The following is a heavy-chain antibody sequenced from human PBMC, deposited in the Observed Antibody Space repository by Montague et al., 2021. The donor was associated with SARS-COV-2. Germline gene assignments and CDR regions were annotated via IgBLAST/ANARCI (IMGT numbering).Heavy chain of an antibody. D-gene: IGHD3-9*01. CDR2: IXXXXNX. V-gene: IGHV2-70*20. CDR1: GFSFSTSGMC. Sequence: VKPTQTLTLTCTFSGFSFSTSGMCVSWVRQTPGKSLEWLALIXXXXNXFYSTSLKTRLTISKDTSNNQVVLTMPNVDPVDTATYYCARSLYDILTGYYLPFDYWGQGTLVTVSS. CDR3: ARSLYDILTGYYLPFDY. J-gene: IGHJ4*02.